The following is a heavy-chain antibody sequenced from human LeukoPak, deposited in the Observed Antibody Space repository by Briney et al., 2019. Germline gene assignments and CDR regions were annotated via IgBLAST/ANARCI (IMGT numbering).Heavy chain of an antibody. CDR3: AREACSGGSCYSLGAFDI. CDR2: IKKDGSEK. V-gene: IGHV3-7*01. J-gene: IGHJ3*02. Sequence: GGSLRLSCAASGFTFSSYWMSWVRQAPGKGLEWVANIKKDGSEKYYVDSVKGRFTISRDNAKKSLYLQMNSLRAEDTAVYYCAREACSGGSCYSLGAFDIWGQGTMVTVSS. D-gene: IGHD2-15*01. CDR1: GFTFSSYW.